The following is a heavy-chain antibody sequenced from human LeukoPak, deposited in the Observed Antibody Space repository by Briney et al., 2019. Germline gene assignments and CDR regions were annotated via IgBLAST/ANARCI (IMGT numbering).Heavy chain of an antibody. Sequence: PGGSLRLSCVASGLTFSDYSINWVRRAPGKGLEWVSSISPTSTTLYYADAVRGRFTISRDNAKSSLYLQMDSLRAEDTAVYYCLRIRGNSDRSYYYYYYDSWGQGILVTVSS. D-gene: IGHD3-10*01. CDR1: GLTFSDYS. CDR3: LRIRGNSDRSYYYYYYDS. CDR2: ISPTSTTL. J-gene: IGHJ5*01. V-gene: IGHV3-21*01.